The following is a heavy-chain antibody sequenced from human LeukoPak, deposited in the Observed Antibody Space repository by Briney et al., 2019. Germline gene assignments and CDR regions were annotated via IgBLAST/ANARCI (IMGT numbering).Heavy chain of an antibody. D-gene: IGHD6-19*01. Sequence: ASVKVSCKASGYTFTRYHMHWLRQAPGQGREWMGIINPSGGSTRYAQKFQGRVTMTRDTSTSTVYMEVSSLRSEDTAVYYCARSVYTIIAVAEGATNWFDLWGQGTLVTVSS. V-gene: IGHV1-46*01. CDR2: INPSGGST. J-gene: IGHJ5*02. CDR1: GYTFTRYH. CDR3: ARSVYTIIAVAEGATNWFDL.